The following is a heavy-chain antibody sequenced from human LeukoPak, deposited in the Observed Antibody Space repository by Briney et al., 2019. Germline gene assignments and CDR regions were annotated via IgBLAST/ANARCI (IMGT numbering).Heavy chain of an antibody. CDR2: ISASGGVT. CDR3: AREGMGDYYGSGSYYTSHYYYYGMDV. J-gene: IGHJ6*02. Sequence: TGGSLRLSCAGSGFTFSSYAMSWVRQAPGKGLEWVSGISASGGVTYSAESVRGRFTISRDNSKNTLYLQMNSLRAEDTAVYYCAREGMGDYYGSGSYYTSHYYYYGMDVWGQGTTVTVSS. D-gene: IGHD3-10*01. CDR1: GFTFSSYA. V-gene: IGHV3-23*01.